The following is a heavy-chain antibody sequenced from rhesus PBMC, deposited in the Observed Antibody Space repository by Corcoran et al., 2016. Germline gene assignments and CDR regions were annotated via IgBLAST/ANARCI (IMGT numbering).Heavy chain of an antibody. D-gene: IGHD3-16*01. Sequence: QVQLQESRPGLVKPSETLSLTCTVSGASISSNWLIWIRQPPGKGLEWIGEINGNSRINKYIPTLKIRVTISKDASQKHVSLEMSSVTAAETAVYYGAREGAIVVYFDYWGQGVLVTVSS. J-gene: IGHJ4*01. CDR3: AREGAIVVYFDY. CDR1: GASISSNW. CDR2: INGNSRIN. V-gene: IGHV4-80*01.